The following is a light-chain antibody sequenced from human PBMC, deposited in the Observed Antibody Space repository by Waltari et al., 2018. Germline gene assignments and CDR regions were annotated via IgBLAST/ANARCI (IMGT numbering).Light chain of an antibody. CDR2: DAS. Sequence: IVLTQSPGTLSLPPGERATLSCRASQSVSRTLAWYQQKPGQAPRLLIYDASTRATGIPDRFSGSGSGTDFSLTISRLEPEDFAVYYCQKYGTLPATFGQGTKVEIK. V-gene: IGKV3-20*01. CDR3: QKYGTLPAT. J-gene: IGKJ1*01. CDR1: QSVSRT.